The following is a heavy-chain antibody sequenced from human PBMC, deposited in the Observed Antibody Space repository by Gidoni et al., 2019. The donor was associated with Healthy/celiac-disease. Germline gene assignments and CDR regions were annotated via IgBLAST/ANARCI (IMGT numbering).Heavy chain of an antibody. CDR1: GFTFSSYS. D-gene: IGHD1-7*01. CDR3: ARDWSVPRYQLPKLELNYYGMDV. Sequence: EVQLVESGGGLVKPGGSLRLSCAASGFTFSSYSMNWVRQAPGKGLEWVSSISSSSSYIYYADSVKGRFTISRDNAKNSLYLQMNSLRAEDTAVYYCARDWSVPRYQLPKLELNYYGMDVWGQGTTVTVSS. V-gene: IGHV3-21*01. CDR2: ISSSSSYI. J-gene: IGHJ6*02.